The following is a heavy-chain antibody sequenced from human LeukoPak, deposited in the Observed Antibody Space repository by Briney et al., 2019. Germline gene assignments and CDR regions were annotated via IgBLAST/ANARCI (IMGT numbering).Heavy chain of an antibody. CDR1: GGSFSGYY. CDR3: ARLKLRYFDY. Sequence: PSETLSLTCAVYGGSFSGYYWSWIRQPPGKGLEWIGEINHSGSTNYNPSLKSRVTISVDTSKNQFSLKLSSVTAADTAVYYCARLKLRYFDYWGQGTLVTVSS. D-gene: IGHD1-26*01. J-gene: IGHJ4*02. V-gene: IGHV4-34*01. CDR2: INHSGST.